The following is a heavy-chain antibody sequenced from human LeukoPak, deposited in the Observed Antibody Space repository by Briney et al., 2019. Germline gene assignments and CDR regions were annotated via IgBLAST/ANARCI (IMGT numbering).Heavy chain of an antibody. CDR1: GGSISSSSYY. V-gene: IGHV4-39*01. J-gene: IGHJ6*03. CDR3: ARRLHYYYIDV. CDR2: FYYSGST. Sequence: SETLSLTCTVSGGSISSSSYYWGWIRQPPGKGLEWIGSFYYSGSTYYNPSLKSRVTISVDTSKNQFSLKLSSVTAADTALYYCARRLHYYYIDVWGKGTTVTISS.